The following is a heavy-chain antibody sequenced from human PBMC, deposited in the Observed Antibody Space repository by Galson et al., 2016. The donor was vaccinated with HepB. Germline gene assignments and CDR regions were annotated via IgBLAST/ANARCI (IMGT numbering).Heavy chain of an antibody. CDR1: GGSFSGYY. V-gene: IGHV4-34*01. CDR2: INHSGST. CDR3: ARVVRTFNYYGSGSSDY. D-gene: IGHD3-10*01. J-gene: IGHJ4*02. Sequence: ETLSLTCAVHGGSFSGYYWSWIRQPPGKRLEWIGEINHSGSTNYNPSLKSRVTISIDTSKNQFSLKLTSVTAADTAVYYCARVVRTFNYYGSGSSDYWGQGTLVTVSS.